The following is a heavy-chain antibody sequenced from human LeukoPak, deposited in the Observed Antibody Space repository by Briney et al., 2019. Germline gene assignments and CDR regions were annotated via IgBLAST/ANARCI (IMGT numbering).Heavy chain of an antibody. CDR3: ARDFESGTAMLSGDVISDY. J-gene: IGHJ4*02. CDR2: ISCYATIK. CDR1: GFTFSSYA. Sequence: GGSLRLSCAASGFTFSSYAMPWVRQAPGKGLEWVAIISCYATIKYYADSVKGRFTISRDNSKNKLSLQMSSLRAEDTAVYYCARDFESGTAMLSGDVISDYWGQGTRVTVSS. V-gene: IGHV3-30-3*01. D-gene: IGHD5-18*01.